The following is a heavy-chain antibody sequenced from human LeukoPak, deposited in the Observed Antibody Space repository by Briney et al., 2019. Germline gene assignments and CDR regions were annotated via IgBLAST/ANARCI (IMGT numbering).Heavy chain of an antibody. Sequence: ASVKVSCKASGGTFSSYAISWVRQAPGQGLEWMGGIIPIFGTTNYAQKFQGRLTITADESTDTAYMELSSLRSEDTAVYYCARAIPTDYGDYPYFDYWGQGTLVTVSS. CDR1: GGTFSSYA. CDR3: ARAIPTDYGDYPYFDY. D-gene: IGHD4-17*01. V-gene: IGHV1-69*13. CDR2: IIPIFGTT. J-gene: IGHJ4*02.